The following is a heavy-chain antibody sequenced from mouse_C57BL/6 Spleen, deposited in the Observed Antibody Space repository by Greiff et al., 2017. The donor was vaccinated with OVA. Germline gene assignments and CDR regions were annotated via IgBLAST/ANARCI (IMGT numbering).Heavy chain of an antibody. CDR1: GFTFSSYG. Sequence: EVQVVESGGDLVKPGGSLKLSCAASGFTFSSYGMSWVRQTPDKRLEWVATISSGGSYTYYPDSVKGRFTISRDNAKNTLYLQMSSLKSEDTAMYYCARRGYGNFPMDYWGQGTSVTVSS. CDR2: ISSGGSYT. CDR3: ARRGYGNFPMDY. V-gene: IGHV5-6*01. D-gene: IGHD2-1*01. J-gene: IGHJ4*01.